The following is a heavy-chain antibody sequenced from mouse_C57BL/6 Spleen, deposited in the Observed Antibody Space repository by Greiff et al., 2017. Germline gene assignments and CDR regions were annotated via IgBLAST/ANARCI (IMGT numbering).Heavy chain of an antibody. CDR2: IYPGSGST. D-gene: IGHD3-2*02. J-gene: IGHJ4*01. V-gene: IGHV1-55*01. CDR1: GYTFTSYW. CDR3: ARYGQLRSAMDY. Sequence: QVQLKQPGAELVKPGASVKMSCKASGYTFTSYWITWVKQRPGQGLEWIGDIYPGSGSTNYNEKFKSKATLTVDTSSSTAYMQLSSLTSEDSAVYYCARYGQLRSAMDYWGQGTSVTVSS.